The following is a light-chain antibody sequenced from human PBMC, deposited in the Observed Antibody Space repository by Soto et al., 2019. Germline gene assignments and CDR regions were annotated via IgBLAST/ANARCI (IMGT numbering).Light chain of an antibody. Sequence: VLTQTPSASGTPGQRVNISCSGSSSNIGSNNVNWYQQLPGTAPKLLIYSNNQRPSGVPDRFSGSKSGTSASLAISGLQSEDEADYYCEAWDDSLNGVVFGGGTKVTVL. J-gene: IGLJ2*01. V-gene: IGLV1-44*01. CDR3: EAWDDSLNGVV. CDR2: SNN. CDR1: SSNIGSNN.